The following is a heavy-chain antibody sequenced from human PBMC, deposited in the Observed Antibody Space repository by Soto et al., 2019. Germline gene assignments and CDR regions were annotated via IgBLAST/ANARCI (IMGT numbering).Heavy chain of an antibody. CDR1: GGTFSSYA. CDR2: IIPIFGTA. CDR3: ARDETYSYAMDV. Sequence: GASVKVSCKASGGTFSSYAISWVRQAPGQGLEWMGGIIPIFGTANYAQKFQGRVTITADKSTSTAYMELSSLRSEDTAVYYCARDETYSYAMDVWGQGTTVTVSS. J-gene: IGHJ6*02. V-gene: IGHV1-69*06. D-gene: IGHD4-4*01.